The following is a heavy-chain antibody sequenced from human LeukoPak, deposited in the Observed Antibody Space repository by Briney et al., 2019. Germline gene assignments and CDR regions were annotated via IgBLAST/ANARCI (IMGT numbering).Heavy chain of an antibody. D-gene: IGHD6-19*01. V-gene: IGHV3-30*02. CDR2: IRYDGSNK. J-gene: IGHJ4*02. CDR1: GFTFSSYG. Sequence: PGGSLRLSCAASGFTFSSYGMHWVRQAPGKGLEWVAFIRYDGSNKYYADSVKGRFTISRDNSKNTLYLQMNSLRAEDTAVYYCAREFSSGWYREVNYFDYWGQGTLVTVSS. CDR3: AREFSSGWYREVNYFDY.